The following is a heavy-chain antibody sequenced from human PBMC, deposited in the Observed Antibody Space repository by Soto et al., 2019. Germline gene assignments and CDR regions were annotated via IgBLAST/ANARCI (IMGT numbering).Heavy chain of an antibody. CDR3: ARDRRLITMVRGVSLWCDP. J-gene: IGHJ5*02. D-gene: IGHD3-10*01. Sequence: PSETLSLTCAVYGGSFSGYYWSWIRQPPGKGLEWIGEINHSGSTNYNPSLKSRVTISVDTSKNQFSLKLSSVTAADTAVYYCARDRRLITMVRGVSLWCDPWGQGTLVTVS. CDR1: GGSFSGYY. CDR2: INHSGST. V-gene: IGHV4-34*01.